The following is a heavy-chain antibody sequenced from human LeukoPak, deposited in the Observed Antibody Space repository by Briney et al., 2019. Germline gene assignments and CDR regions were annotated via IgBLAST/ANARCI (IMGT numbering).Heavy chain of an antibody. CDR1: GGSIVSHH. D-gene: IGHD6-6*01. CDR2: FYASGTT. J-gene: IGHJ4*02. Sequence: SETLSLTCTVSGGSIVSHHWNWIRQPAGRGLEWIGRFYASGTTNTSPSLESRVTMSVDTSKNQFSLKLSSVTAADTAVYYCARANRVYSSSSWSPIDYWGQGTLVTVSS. CDR3: ARANRVYSSSSWSPIDY. V-gene: IGHV4-4*07.